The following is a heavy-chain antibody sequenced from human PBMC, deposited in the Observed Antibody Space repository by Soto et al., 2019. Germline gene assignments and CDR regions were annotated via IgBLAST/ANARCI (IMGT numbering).Heavy chain of an antibody. V-gene: IGHV3-21*01. CDR3: AREETAWPIAYCLDV. CDR2: IGRRSDI. J-gene: IGHJ6*02. D-gene: IGHD2-21*02. Sequence: PGGSLRLSCEASGFSFSTYSMHWVRQAPGKGLEWVSSIGRRSDIYYADSVKGRFTISRDNAKNSVSLQMNSLRDEDTAVYYCAREETAWPIAYCLDVWGRGTTVTVSS. CDR1: GFSFSTYS.